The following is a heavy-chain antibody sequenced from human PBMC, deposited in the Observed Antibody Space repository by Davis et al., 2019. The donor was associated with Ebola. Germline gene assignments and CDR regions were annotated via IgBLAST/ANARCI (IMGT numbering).Heavy chain of an antibody. CDR1: GFTFSNAW. Sequence: GGSLRLSCAASGFTFSNAWLNWVRQAPGKGLEWVSGIYWNGGRTSYADSVKGRFTISRDNAKKSLYLQMDSLRAEDTAVYYCARVHCSIAVCLGSFDMWGQGTMVAVSS. D-gene: IGHD2-2*01. V-gene: IGHV3-20*04. CDR3: ARVHCSIAVCLGSFDM. CDR2: IYWNGGRT. J-gene: IGHJ3*02.